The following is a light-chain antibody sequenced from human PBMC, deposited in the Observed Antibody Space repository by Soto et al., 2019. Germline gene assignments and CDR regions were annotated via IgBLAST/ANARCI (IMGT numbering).Light chain of an antibody. J-gene: IGKJ5*01. CDR3: QQYNNWPT. CDR1: QSVSTH. V-gene: IGKV3-15*01. CDR2: AAS. Sequence: ILMVRSRGRVGLSSVPGSPVSRRARQSVSTHFAWHQQTPGHPPSLLIYAASTSATGLPGSFSGSGSATESPLTISRLQSEDFAVYYCQQYNNWPTFGQGTRLEI.